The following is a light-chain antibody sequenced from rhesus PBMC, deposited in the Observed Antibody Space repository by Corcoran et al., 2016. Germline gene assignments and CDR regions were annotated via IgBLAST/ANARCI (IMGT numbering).Light chain of an antibody. Sequence: DIQMTQSPSSLSASLGYTVTITCRGIPSISSWVDLYQQKQGKAPKLLFYKASSLQSGVPSRFSGSGSGTDFTLTISSLQPEDFATYYCLQYSNSPYSFGQGTKVEIK. CDR1: PSISSW. CDR3: LQYSNSPYS. J-gene: IGKJ2*01. V-gene: IGKV1-22*01. CDR2: KAS.